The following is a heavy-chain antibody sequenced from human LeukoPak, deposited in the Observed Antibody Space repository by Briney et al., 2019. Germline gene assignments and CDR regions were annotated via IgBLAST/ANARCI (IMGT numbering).Heavy chain of an antibody. CDR2: IYPDDSET. CDR3: ATQEGYGSGYGMDV. J-gene: IGHJ6*02. V-gene: IGHV5-51*01. Sequence: GESLKISCKGSGYSFSHYWIGWVRQMPGKGLEWMGLIYPDDSETRYSPSFQGQVTISADKSINTAYLEWSTLKASDTAIYYCATQEGYGSGYGMDVWGQGTTVTVSS. D-gene: IGHD3-10*01. CDR1: GYSFSHYW.